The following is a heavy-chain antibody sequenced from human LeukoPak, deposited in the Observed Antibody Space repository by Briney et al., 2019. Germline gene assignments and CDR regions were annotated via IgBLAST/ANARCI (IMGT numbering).Heavy chain of an antibody. CDR2: ISYDGSNK. Sequence: GRSLRLSCAASGFTFSSYGMHWVRQAPGKGLEWVAVISYDGSNKYYADSVKGRFTISRDNSKNTLYLQMNSLRAEDTAVYHCAKVEYYDFRSGPDYWGQGTLVTVSS. V-gene: IGHV3-30*18. J-gene: IGHJ4*02. CDR3: AKVEYYDFRSGPDY. D-gene: IGHD3-3*01. CDR1: GFTFSSYG.